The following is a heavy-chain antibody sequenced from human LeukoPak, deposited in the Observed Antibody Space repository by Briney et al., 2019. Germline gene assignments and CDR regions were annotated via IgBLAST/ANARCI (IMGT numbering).Heavy chain of an antibody. CDR2: IFWDDDK. CDR3: AHRHNLGRSSLEITFDV. V-gene: IGHV2-5*02. CDR1: GFSLSTNGMG. J-gene: IGHJ3*01. D-gene: IGHD5-24*01. Sequence: SGPTLVNPTETLTLTCTFSGFSLSTNGMGVGWIRQSPGKALEWLALIFWDDDKRYSPSLRGRLTITKDTSKNQVVLTLTNVDPVDTATYYCAHRHNLGRSSLEITFDVWGQGTVVTVSS.